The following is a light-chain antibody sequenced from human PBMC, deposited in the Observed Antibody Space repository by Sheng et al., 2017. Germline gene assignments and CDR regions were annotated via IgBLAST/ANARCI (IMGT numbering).Light chain of an antibody. J-gene: IGKJ2*01. CDR1: QNVGAF. V-gene: IGKV1-39*01. CDR2: AAT. Sequence: DTQMTQSPSSLSVSVGDRVTITCRASQNVGAFLNWYQQRPGRAPRLLIFAATNLQSGFPSTIQAAGFGTDFTLTISSVQPEDFASYYCQQTYSTPVTFGQGTKVE. CDR3: QQTYSTPVT.